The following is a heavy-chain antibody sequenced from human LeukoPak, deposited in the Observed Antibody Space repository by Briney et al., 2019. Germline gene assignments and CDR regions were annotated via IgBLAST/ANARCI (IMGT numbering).Heavy chain of an antibody. CDR1: GGSFSGYY. CDR2: INHSGST. V-gene: IGHV4-34*01. CDR3: ARVQVGYGDYGGQYYFDY. Sequence: PSETLSLTCAVYGGSFSGYYWSWIRQPPGKGLEWIGEINHSGSTNYNPSLKSRVTISVDTSKNQFSLKLSSVTAADTAVYYCARVQVGYGDYGGQYYFDYWGQGTLVTVSS. D-gene: IGHD4-17*01. J-gene: IGHJ4*02.